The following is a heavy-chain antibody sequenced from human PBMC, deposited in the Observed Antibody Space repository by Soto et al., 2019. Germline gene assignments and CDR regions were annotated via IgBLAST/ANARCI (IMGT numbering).Heavy chain of an antibody. V-gene: IGHV4-4*07. Sequence: SETLSLTCTVSGGSMSSYYWTWIRQPAGKGLEWIGRVYSSGGTHYNPSLKSRVTISLDTSKNQFSLRLLSVTNADTAVYYCARGQRFSDWFDPWGQGTLVTAPQ. CDR2: VYSSGGT. CDR3: ARGQRFSDWFDP. D-gene: IGHD3-3*01. CDR1: GGSMSSYY. J-gene: IGHJ5*02.